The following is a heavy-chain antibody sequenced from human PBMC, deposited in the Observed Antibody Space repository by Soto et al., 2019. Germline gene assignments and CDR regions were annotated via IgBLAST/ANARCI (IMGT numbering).Heavy chain of an antibody. CDR1: GFTFSSYA. V-gene: IGHV3-30-3*01. D-gene: IGHD2-2*01. CDR2: ISFDGNNK. Sequence: QVQLVESGGGVVQPGRSLRLSCAASGFTFSSYALHWVRQAPGRGLEWVALISFDGNNKYYANSVKGRFTISRDNSKNTLYLQMSSLRAEDTAVYYCGRCSSTSCHWGEDYWGQGTLVTVSS. J-gene: IGHJ4*02. CDR3: GRCSSTSCHWGEDY.